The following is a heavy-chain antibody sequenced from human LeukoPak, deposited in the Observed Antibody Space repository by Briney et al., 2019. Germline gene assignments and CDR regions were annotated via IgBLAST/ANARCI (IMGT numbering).Heavy chain of an antibody. CDR1: GFTFSSYW. D-gene: IGHD1-26*01. CDR2: INTDGSST. Sequence: PGGSLRLSCAASGFTFSSYWMHWVRQAPGKGLVWVSRINTDGSSTSYADSVKGRFTISRDNAKNTLYLQMNSLRAEDTAVYYCARDHGGSYWPGDAFDIWGQGTMVTVSS. J-gene: IGHJ3*02. V-gene: IGHV3-74*01. CDR3: ARDHGGSYWPGDAFDI.